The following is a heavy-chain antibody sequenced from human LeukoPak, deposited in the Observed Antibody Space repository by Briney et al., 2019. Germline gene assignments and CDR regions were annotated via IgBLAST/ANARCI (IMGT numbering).Heavy chain of an antibody. CDR1: GFTFSSYA. D-gene: IGHD3-10*02. V-gene: IGHV3-23*01. CDR2: ISGSGGST. J-gene: IGHJ4*02. CDR3: AKLGVRGVITPIDY. Sequence: GGSLGLSCAASGFTFSSYAMSWVRQAPGKGLEWVSAISGSGGSTYYADSVKGRFTISRDNSKNTPYLQMNSLRAEDTAVYYCAKLGVRGVITPIDYWGQGTLVTVSS.